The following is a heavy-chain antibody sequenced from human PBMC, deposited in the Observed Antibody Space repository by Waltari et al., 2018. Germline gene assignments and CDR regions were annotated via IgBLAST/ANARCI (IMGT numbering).Heavy chain of an antibody. CDR3: TTGRDEI. CDR1: GLSFSDAW. J-gene: IGHJ4*02. CDR2: IKRQSDGGTT. Sequence: EGQLVESGGGLVKPGGSLSLSCVASGLSFSDAWMNWVRQAPGKGLEWVGRIKRQSDGGTTGYATPVKGRFIISRDDSKNTLSLQMNSLKTEDTAVYYCTTGRDEIWGQGSLVTVSS. V-gene: IGHV3-15*07.